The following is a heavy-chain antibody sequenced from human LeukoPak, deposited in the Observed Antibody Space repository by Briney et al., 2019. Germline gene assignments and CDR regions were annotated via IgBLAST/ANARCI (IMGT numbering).Heavy chain of an antibody. V-gene: IGHV3-30*18. CDR2: ISYDGNKK. CDR1: GFTFSSYG. D-gene: IGHD3-10*01. J-gene: IGHJ6*02. CDR3: AKDIGEVYGPGDV. Sequence: GGSLRLSCAGSGFTFSSYGIHWVRQAPGRGLEWVAVISYDGNKKYSVDSVKGRFTVSRDNSKNTAYLQMTSLRVEDTAVYYCAKDIGEVYGPGDVWGQGTTVTVSS.